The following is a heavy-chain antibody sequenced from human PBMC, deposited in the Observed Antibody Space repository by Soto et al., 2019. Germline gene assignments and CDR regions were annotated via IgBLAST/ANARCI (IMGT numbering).Heavy chain of an antibody. D-gene: IGHD6-19*01. Sequence: EVQLVESGGGLVKPGGSLRLSCAASGFTFSSYSMNWVRQAPGKGLEWVSSISSSSSYIYYADSVKGRFPISRDNAKNSLYLQMNSLGAEDTAVYYCARGPVADRVDYWGQGTLVTVSS. CDR2: ISSSSSYI. J-gene: IGHJ4*02. V-gene: IGHV3-21*01. CDR3: ARGPVADRVDY. CDR1: GFTFSSYS.